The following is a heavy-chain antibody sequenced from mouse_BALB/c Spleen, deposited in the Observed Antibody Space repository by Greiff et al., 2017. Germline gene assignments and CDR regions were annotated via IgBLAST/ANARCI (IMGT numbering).Heavy chain of an antibody. CDR2: IDTSDSYT. J-gene: IGHJ1*01. Sequence: QVQLQQSGAELVMPGASVKMSCKASGYTFTDYWMHWVKQRPGQGLEWIGAIDTSDSYTSYNQKFKGKATLTVDESSSTAYMQLSSLTSEDSAVYYCARSYYGSGYFDVWGAGTTVTVSS. CDR1: GYTFTDYW. CDR3: ARSYYGSGYFDV. V-gene: IGHV1-69*01. D-gene: IGHD1-1*01.